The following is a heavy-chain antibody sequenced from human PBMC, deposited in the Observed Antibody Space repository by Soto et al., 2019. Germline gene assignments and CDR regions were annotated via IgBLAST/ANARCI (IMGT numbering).Heavy chain of an antibody. CDR3: VIGWYNEVRRYYFDV. CDR2: INQDGSGK. V-gene: IGHV3-7*01. D-gene: IGHD1-20*01. J-gene: IGHJ4*02. Sequence: GGSLRLSCAGSGFIFSSYWMSWVRQAPGKGLEWVANINQDGSGKYYADSVRGRFTFSRDNAENSLYLQMNSLRVEDTAVYYCVIGWYNEVRRYYFDVWGQGSLVLVSS. CDR1: GFIFSSYW.